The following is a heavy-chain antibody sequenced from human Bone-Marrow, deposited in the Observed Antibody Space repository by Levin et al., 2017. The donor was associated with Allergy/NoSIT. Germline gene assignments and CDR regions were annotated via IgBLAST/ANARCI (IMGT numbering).Heavy chain of an antibody. D-gene: IGHD3-3*01. J-gene: IGHJ6*03. V-gene: IGHV1-18*01. Sequence: ASVKVSCKASGYTFTSYGISWVRQAPGQGLEWMGWISAYNGNTNYAQKLQGRVTMTTDTSTSTAYMELRSLRSDDTAVYYCARRLKYYDFWSGDYRDDYYDYMDGWGKGTTVTVSS. CDR2: ISAYNGNT. CDR3: ARRLKYYDFWSGDYRDDYYDYMDG. CDR1: GYTFTSYG.